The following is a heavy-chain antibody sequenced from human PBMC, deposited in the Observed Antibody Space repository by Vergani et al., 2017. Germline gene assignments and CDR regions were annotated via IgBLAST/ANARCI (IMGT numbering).Heavy chain of an antibody. CDR1: GGTFSSYA. V-gene: IGHV1-69*01. J-gene: IGHJ6*03. CDR2: NIPIFGTA. D-gene: IGHD2-2*01. Sequence: QVQLVQSGAEVKKPGSSVKVSCKASGGTFSSYAISWVRQAPGQGLEWMGGNIPIFGTANYAQKFQGRVTITADGSTGPAYMELSSLRSEDTAVYYCAGGQIVVVPAAMLSTNYYYYMDVWGKGTTVTVSS. CDR3: AGGQIVVVPAAMLSTNYYYYMDV.